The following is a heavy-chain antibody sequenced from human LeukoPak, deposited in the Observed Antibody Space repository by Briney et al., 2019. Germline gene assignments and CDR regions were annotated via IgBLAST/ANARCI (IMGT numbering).Heavy chain of an antibody. D-gene: IGHD3-10*01. CDR1: GGSISSSSYY. Sequence: SETLSLTCTVSGGSISSSSYYWGWIRLPPGKGLEWIGSIYYSGITYYNPSLKSRGTISVDTSKNQFSLKLTSVTAADTAVYYCVRSVGSTPYDYWGQGTLVTVSS. V-gene: IGHV4-39*01. J-gene: IGHJ4*02. CDR2: IYYSGIT. CDR3: VRSVGSTPYDY.